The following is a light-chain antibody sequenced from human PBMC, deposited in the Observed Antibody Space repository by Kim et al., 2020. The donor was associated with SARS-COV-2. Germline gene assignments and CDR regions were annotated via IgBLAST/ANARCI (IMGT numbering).Light chain of an antibody. CDR3: QAWDSSTEV. CDR1: KLGDKY. Sequence: SVSPGQTASITCSGDKLGDKYACWYQQKPGQSPVLAIYQDSKRPSGIPERFSGSNSGNTATLTISGTQAMDEADYYCQAWDSSTEVFGGGTQLTVL. J-gene: IGLJ3*02. V-gene: IGLV3-1*01. CDR2: QDS.